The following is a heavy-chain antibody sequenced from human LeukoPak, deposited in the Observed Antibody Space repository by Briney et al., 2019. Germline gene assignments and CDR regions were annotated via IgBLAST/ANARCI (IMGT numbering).Heavy chain of an antibody. CDR1: GFTLSSYG. D-gene: IGHD6-13*01. CDR3: AKEGGTALGY. V-gene: IGHV3-30*18. Sequence: GGSLRLSCAASGFTLSSYGMHWVRQAPGKGLEWVAVISYDGSNKYYADSVKGRFTISRDNSKNTLYLQMNSLRAEDTAVYYCAKEGGTALGYWGQGTLVTVSS. CDR2: ISYDGSNK. J-gene: IGHJ4*02.